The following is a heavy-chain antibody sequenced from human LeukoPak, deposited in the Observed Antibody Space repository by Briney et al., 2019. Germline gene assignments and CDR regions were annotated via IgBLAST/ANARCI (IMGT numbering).Heavy chain of an antibody. J-gene: IGHJ5*02. CDR2: IKQDGSEK. V-gene: IGHV3-7*03. CDR1: GFTFSTYW. D-gene: IGHD6-19*01. CDR3: ATDSSGWYGGT. Sequence: GGSLRLSCAASGFTFSTYWMSWVRQAPGKGLEWVANIKQDGSEKYYVDSVKGRFTISRDNAKNSLYLQMNSLRAEDTAVYYCATDSSGWYGGTWGQGTLVTVSS.